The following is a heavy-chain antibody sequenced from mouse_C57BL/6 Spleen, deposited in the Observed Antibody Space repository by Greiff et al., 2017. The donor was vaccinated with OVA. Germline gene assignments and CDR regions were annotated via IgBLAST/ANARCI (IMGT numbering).Heavy chain of an antibody. D-gene: IGHD2-3*01. CDR3: ARRGDGYYVDY. J-gene: IGHJ2*01. V-gene: IGHV1-80*01. Sequence: QVQLQQSGAELVKPGASVKISCKASGYAFSSYWMNWVKQRPGKGLEWIGQIYPGDGDTNYNGKFKGKATLTADKSSSTAYMQLSSLTSEDSAVYFCARRGDGYYVDYWGQGTTLTVSS. CDR1: GYAFSSYW. CDR2: IYPGDGDT.